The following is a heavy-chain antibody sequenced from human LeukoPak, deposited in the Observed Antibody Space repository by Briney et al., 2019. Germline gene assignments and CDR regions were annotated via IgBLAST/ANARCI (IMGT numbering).Heavy chain of an antibody. J-gene: IGHJ4*02. V-gene: IGHV3-30*02. CDR1: GFTFSSYG. D-gene: IGHD3-10*01. CDR2: IRYDGSNK. CDR3: ARVPGSYYADFDY. Sequence: GGSLRLSCAASGFTFSSYGMHWVRQAPGKGLEWVAFIRYDGSNKYYADSVKGRFTISRDNSKNTLYLQMNSLRAEDTAVYYCARVPGSYYADFDYWGQGTLVTVSS.